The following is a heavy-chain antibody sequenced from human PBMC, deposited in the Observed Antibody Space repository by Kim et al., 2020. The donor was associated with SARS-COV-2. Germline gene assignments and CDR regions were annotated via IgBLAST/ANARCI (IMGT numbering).Heavy chain of an antibody. J-gene: IGHJ2*01. Sequence: GGSLRLSCALSGMTFSAYGIHWVRQVPGEGLEWLSFIANDGGGKYYADSVKGRFIISRDNFDNTLFLQMNTLRDEDTAMYYCARDVWFGEFRFFDLWGRGTLVTVSS. V-gene: IGHV3-33*01. CDR1: GMTFSAYG. D-gene: IGHD3-10*01. CDR2: IANDGGGK. CDR3: ARDVWFGEFRFFDL.